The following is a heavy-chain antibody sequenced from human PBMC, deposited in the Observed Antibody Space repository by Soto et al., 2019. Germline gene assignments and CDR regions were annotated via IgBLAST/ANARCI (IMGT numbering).Heavy chain of an antibody. D-gene: IGHD6-6*01. Sequence: QVQLVQSGAEVKKPGSSVKVSCKASGGTFSSYAISWVRRAPGLGLEWMGEIIPIFGTANYAQKSQGIVTITADESTSTAYMELSSGRSEDTAVYYCGRGGVESSIAARDYYFYGMDVWGQGTTVTASS. V-gene: IGHV1-69*01. CDR3: GRGGVESSIAARDYYFYGMDV. CDR2: IIPIFGTA. J-gene: IGHJ6*02. CDR1: GGTFSSYA.